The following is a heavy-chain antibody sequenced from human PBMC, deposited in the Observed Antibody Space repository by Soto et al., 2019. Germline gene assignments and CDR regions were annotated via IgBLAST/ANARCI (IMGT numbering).Heavy chain of an antibody. Sequence: QLQLQESGSGLVKPSQTLSLTCDVSGGSISSGGYSWSWIRQPPGKGLECIGYIYHSGSTYYNPSLKSRITISIDRSKNQYSLKLSSVTAADTAVYLCASRPRWSGFEHWGQGTMVTVSS. CDR1: GGSISSGGYS. CDR2: IYHSGST. V-gene: IGHV4-30-2*01. D-gene: IGHD3-10*01. CDR3: ASRPRWSGFEH. J-gene: IGHJ5*02.